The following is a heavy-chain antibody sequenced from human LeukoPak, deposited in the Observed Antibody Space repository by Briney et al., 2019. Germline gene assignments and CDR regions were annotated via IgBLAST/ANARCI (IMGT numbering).Heavy chain of an antibody. CDR1: GYTFTSYG. CDR3: ARVGEDPYYYYYMDV. CDR2: ISAYNGNT. D-gene: IGHD3-16*01. J-gene: IGHJ6*03. Sequence: ASVKVSCKASGYTFTSYGISWVRQAPGQGLEWMGWISAYNGNTNYAQKLQGRVTMTTDTSTSTAYMELRSLRSDDTAVYYCARVGEDPYYYYYMDVWGKGTTVTVSS. V-gene: IGHV1-18*01.